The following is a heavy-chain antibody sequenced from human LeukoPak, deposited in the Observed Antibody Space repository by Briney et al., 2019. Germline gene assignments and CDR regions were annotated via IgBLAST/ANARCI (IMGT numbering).Heavy chain of an antibody. V-gene: IGHV3-30*02. J-gene: IGHJ4*02. CDR3: AKDDFRSHIVATGRGLLSY. D-gene: IGHD5-12*01. CDR1: GFTFSSYG. Sequence: GGSLRLSCAASGFTFSSYGMHWVRQTPGKELEWVAFIRYDGSNKYYADSVKGRFTISRDNSKNTLYLHMNSLGAEDTAVYYCAKDDFRSHIVATGRGLLSYWGQGPLVTVSS. CDR2: IRYDGSNK.